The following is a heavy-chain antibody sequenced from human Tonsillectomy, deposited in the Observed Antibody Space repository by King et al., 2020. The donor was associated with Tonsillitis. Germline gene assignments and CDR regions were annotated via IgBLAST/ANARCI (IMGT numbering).Heavy chain of an antibody. CDR1: GFTFTTFA. D-gene: IGHD6-13*01. J-gene: IGHJ4*02. CDR2: ISASGGNT. CDR3: SKNRAAATSPYDS. Sequence: VQLVESGGGLVQPGGSLRLSCAASGFTFTTFAMSWVRQAPGKGLEWISGISASGGNTYYADSVKGRFTISRDNSKTTVYLQMTSLRADDTAVYYCSKNRAAATSPYDSWGQGTLVTVSS. V-gene: IGHV3-23*04.